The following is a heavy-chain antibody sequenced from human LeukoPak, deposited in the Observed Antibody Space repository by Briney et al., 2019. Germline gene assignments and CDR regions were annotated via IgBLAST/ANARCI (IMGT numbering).Heavy chain of an antibody. CDR1: GFTFGDYA. J-gene: IGHJ4*02. V-gene: IGHV3-49*05. CDR2: IRGKGSGGST. D-gene: IGHD4-11*01. Sequence: KTGGSLRLSCTASGFTFGDYAMSWFRQAPGKGLEWVGFIRGKGSGGSTEYAASVKGRFTISRDDSRSMAYLQMDGLRTEDTAVYYCTRERDYTDEYWGQGTLVTVSS. CDR3: TRERDYTDEY.